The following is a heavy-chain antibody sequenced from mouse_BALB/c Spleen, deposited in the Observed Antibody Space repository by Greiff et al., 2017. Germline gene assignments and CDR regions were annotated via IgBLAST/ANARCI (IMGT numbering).Heavy chain of an antibody. CDR1: GFNIKDYY. V-gene: IGHV14-1*02. CDR2: IDPENGNT. CDR3: ARNRYDVGSWFAY. D-gene: IGHD2-14*01. J-gene: IGHJ3*01. Sequence: EVQLQQSGAELVRPGALVKLSCKASGFNIKDYYMHWVKQRPEQGLEWIGWIDPENGNTIYDPKFQGKASITADTSSNTAYLQLSSLTSEDTAVYYCARNRYDVGSWFAYWGQGTLVTVSA.